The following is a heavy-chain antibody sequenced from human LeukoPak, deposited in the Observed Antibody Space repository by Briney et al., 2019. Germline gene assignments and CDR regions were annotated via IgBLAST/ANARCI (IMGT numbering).Heavy chain of an antibody. D-gene: IGHD3-10*01. V-gene: IGHV4-4*02. Sequence: SETLSLTCAVSGGSISSNNWWSWVRQPPGKGLEWIGEIYHSGSTNYNPSLKSRVTISVDKSKNQFSLELTSVTAADTAVYYCARYGAGSYIDYWGQGTLVTVSS. CDR2: IYHSGST. J-gene: IGHJ4*02. CDR1: GGSISSNNW. CDR3: ARYGAGSYIDY.